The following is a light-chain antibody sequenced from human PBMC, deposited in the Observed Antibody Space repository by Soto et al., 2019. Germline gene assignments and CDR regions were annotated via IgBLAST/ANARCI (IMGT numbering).Light chain of an antibody. CDR2: DAS. CDR3: QQRSDWPPWT. CDR1: QSVSNNY. V-gene: IGKV3-11*01. Sequence: EIFLTQSPCTLSLSPGGIANLSCRGIQSVSNNYLAWYQQRPGQAPRLLIYDASNRATGIPARFSGSGSGTDFTLTISSLEPEDFAVYFCQQRSDWPPWTFGQGTKVDIK. J-gene: IGKJ1*01.